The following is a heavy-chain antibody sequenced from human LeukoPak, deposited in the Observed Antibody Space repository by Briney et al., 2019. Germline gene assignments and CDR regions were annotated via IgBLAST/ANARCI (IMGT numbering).Heavy chain of an antibody. CDR3: ARGGGLDV. V-gene: IGHV3-7*03. D-gene: IGHD3-16*01. Sequence: HPGGSLRLSCAASGFTFSSYGMHWVRQAPGKGLEWVASINHNGNVNYYVDSVKGRFTISRDNAKNSLHLQMSNLRAEDTAVYFCARGGGLDVWGQGATVTVSS. J-gene: IGHJ6*02. CDR1: GFTFSSYG. CDR2: INHNGNVN.